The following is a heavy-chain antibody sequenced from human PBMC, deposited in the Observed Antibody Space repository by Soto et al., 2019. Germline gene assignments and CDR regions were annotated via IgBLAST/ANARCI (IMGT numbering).Heavy chain of an antibody. D-gene: IGHD1-26*01. CDR1: GFSLRTSGVG. CDR3: VYSCWQKRGFDP. V-gene: IGHV2-5*04. J-gene: IGHJ5*02. CDR2: IYWDDDK. Sequence: QITLKESGPTTIKPTQTLTLTCTFSGFSLRTSGVGVGWIRQPPGRAPEWVSLIYWDDDKRYSPSLKSRLTITKDATKNQVVLTMTDMDPVDTGTYYCVYSCWQKRGFDPWGQGTLVTVSS.